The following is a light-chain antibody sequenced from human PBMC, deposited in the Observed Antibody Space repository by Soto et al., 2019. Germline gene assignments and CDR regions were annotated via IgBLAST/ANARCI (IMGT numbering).Light chain of an antibody. CDR1: QSVSSS. CDR3: HQYGSSPRT. CDR2: SGD. J-gene: IGKJ1*01. Sequence: EVVVTQSPDTLSLSPGDTATLSCRASQSVSSSVAWYQHKPGQSPRLVVYSGDKRAPGIPPRFSGSGSGTEFTLTISRLEPEDFAVYYCHQYGSSPRTFXQGTKVDIK. V-gene: IGKV3-20*01.